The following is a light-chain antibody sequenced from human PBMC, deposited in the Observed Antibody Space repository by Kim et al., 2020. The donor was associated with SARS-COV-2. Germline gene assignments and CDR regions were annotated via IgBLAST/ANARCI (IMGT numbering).Light chain of an antibody. Sequence: ASVGDRVTITCRASQTISTYLAWYQQKPGKAPKLLIYKASNLESGVPSRFSGSGSGTKFTLTISSLQPDDFATYYCQQYDAYSRTFGQGTKVDIK. CDR2: KAS. CDR1: QTISTY. J-gene: IGKJ1*01. CDR3: QQYDAYSRT. V-gene: IGKV1-5*03.